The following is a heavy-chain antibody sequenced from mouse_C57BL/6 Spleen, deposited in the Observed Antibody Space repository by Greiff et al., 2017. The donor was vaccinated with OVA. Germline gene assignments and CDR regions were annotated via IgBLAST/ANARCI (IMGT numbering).Heavy chain of an antibody. J-gene: IGHJ4*01. CDR1: GYTFTSYG. CDR3: ARSSAAAQAGIDYYAMDY. V-gene: IGHV1-81*01. Sequence: VQLQQSGAELARPGASVKLSCKASGYTFTSYGISWVKQRTGPGLEWIGEIYPRSGNTYYNEKFKGKATLTADKSSSTAYMELRSLTSEDSAVYFCARSSAAAQAGIDYYAMDYWGQGTSVTVSS. D-gene: IGHD3-2*02. CDR2: IYPRSGNT.